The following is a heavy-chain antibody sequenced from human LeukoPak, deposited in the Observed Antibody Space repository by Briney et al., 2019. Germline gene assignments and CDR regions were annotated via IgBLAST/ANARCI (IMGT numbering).Heavy chain of an antibody. J-gene: IGHJ4*02. D-gene: IGHD5-24*01. CDR3: ARGPVTRDGYMYSFDY. Sequence: PSETLSLTCTVSGGSISSSSYYWGWIRQPPGKGLEWIGSIYYSGITYYNPSLKSRVTISVDTAKNQFSLKLSSVTAADTAVYYCARGPVTRDGYMYSFDYWGQGTLVTVSS. CDR2: IYYSGIT. V-gene: IGHV4-39*07. CDR1: GGSISSSSYY.